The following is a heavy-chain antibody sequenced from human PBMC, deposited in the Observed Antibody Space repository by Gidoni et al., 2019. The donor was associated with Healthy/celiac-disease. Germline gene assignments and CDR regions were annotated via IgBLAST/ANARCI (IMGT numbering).Heavy chain of an antibody. V-gene: IGHV4-59*01. CDR3: AREEVDAGYYDSRGYFDY. Sequence: QVQLQESGPGLVKPSETLSLTCTVSGGSISSYYWSWIRQPPGKGLEWIGYIYYSGSTNYNPSLKSRVTISVDTSKNQFSLKLSSVTAADTAVYYCAREEVDAGYYDSRGYFDYWGQGTLVTVSS. D-gene: IGHD3-22*01. CDR2: IYYSGST. J-gene: IGHJ4*02. CDR1: GGSISSYY.